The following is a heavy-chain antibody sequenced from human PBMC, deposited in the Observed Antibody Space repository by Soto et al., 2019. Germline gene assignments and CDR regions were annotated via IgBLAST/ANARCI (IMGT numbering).Heavy chain of an antibody. CDR1: GFTFTSSA. CDR3: AAGGFGDLIYYDYGMDV. CDR2: IVVGSGNT. J-gene: IGHJ6*02. D-gene: IGHD3-10*01. Sequence: QMQLVQSGPEVKKPGTSVKVSCKASGFTFTSSAVQWVRQARGQRLEWIGWIVVGSGNTNYAQKFQERVAMTRDMATSTSYMALSSLRSEDTAVYYCAAGGFGDLIYYDYGMDVWGPGTTVTVSS. V-gene: IGHV1-58*01.